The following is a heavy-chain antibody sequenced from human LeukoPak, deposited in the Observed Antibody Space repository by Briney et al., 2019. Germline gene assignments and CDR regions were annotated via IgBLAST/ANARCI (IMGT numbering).Heavy chain of an antibody. V-gene: IGHV4-4*07. Sequence: SETLSLTCTVSGGSMNSYYWSWIRQPAGKGLEWLGRMYTSGSTNYNPSLRSQVSMSVDTSKNQFSLKLSSVTAADTAVYYCARAYVRDWYFDRWGRGTLVTVSS. D-gene: IGHD3-16*01. J-gene: IGHJ2*01. CDR1: GGSMNSYY. CDR3: ARAYVRDWYFDR. CDR2: MYTSGST.